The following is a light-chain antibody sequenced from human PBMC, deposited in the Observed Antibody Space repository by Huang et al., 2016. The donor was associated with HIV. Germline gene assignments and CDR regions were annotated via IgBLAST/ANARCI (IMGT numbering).Light chain of an antibody. CDR3: QQYDDWRRT. V-gene: IGKV3-15*01. CDR2: GAS. J-gene: IGKJ1*01. CDR1: QGVRSN. Sequence: EIVMTQSPGTLSVSPGASATLSCRASQGVRSNLAWYQQRAGQAPRLLIYGASTRSTGVPARFSGSGSGTEFTLTITRLQSEDFGVYFCQQYDDWRRTFGQGTKVEMK.